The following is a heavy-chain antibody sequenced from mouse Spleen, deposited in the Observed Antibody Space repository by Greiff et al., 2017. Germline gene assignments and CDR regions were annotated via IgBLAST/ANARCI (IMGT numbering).Heavy chain of an antibody. D-gene: IGHD4-1*01. CDR2: INYDGSST. Sequence: EVMLVESEGGLVQPGSSMKLSCTASGFTFSDYYMAWVRQVPEKGLEWVANINYDGSSTYYLDSLKSRFIISRDNAKNILYLQMSSLKSEDTATYYCARGPGTVDFDYWGQGTTLTVSS. CDR3: ARGPGTVDFDY. J-gene: IGHJ2*01. CDR1: GFTFSDYY. V-gene: IGHV5-16*01.